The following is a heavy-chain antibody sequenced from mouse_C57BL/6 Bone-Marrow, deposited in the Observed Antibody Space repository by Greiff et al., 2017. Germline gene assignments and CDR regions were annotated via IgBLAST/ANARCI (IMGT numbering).Heavy chain of an antibody. D-gene: IGHD1-1*01. CDR1: GYSITSGYY. J-gene: IGHJ4*01. Sequence: EVQLVESGPGLVKPSQSLSLTCSVTGYSITSGYYWNWIRQFPGNKLEWMGYISDDGSNNYNPSLKNRISITRDTSKNQFFLKLNSVTTEDTATYDCARGTVSYAMDYWGQGTSVTVSS. V-gene: IGHV3-6*01. CDR2: ISDDGSN. CDR3: ARGTVSYAMDY.